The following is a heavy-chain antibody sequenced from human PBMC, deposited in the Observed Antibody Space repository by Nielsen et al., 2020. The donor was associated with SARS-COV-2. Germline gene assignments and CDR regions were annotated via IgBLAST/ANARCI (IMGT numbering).Heavy chain of an antibody. D-gene: IGHD5-12*01. V-gene: IGHV3-7*01. CDR1: GFTFSSHW. J-gene: IGHJ4*02. CDR3: ARDSYIVPTNYYFDY. Sequence: GASLKISCAASGFTFSSHWMSWVRQAPGKGLEWLANIKHDGSEQYYVDSVKGRFAMSRDNAKNLLYLQMNSLRDDDTAVYYCARDSYIVPTNYYFDYWGQGALVTVSS. CDR2: IKHDGSEQ.